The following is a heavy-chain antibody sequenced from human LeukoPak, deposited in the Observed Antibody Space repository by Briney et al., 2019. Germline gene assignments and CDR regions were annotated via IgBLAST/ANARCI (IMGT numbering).Heavy chain of an antibody. V-gene: IGHV3-7*01. CDR1: GFTFSSYS. D-gene: IGHD5-18*01. CDR3: ARDRRYSYDFDY. CDR2: IKQDGSDK. Sequence: GGSLRLSCAASGFTFSSYSMNWVRQAPGKGLKWVANIKQDGSDKFYVDSVKGRFTISRDNAKNSLSLQMNSLRAEDTAVYYCARDRRYSYDFDYWGQGTLVTVSS. J-gene: IGHJ4*02.